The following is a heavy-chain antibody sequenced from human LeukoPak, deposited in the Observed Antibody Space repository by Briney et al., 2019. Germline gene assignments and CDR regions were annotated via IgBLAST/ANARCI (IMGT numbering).Heavy chain of an antibody. CDR1: GFTFSSYA. V-gene: IGHV3-33*01. Sequence: GGSLRLSCAASGFTFSSYAMHWVRQAPGKGLEGVSLIYYDGGNKYYADSVKGRFTISRDNSKNTLNLQMNSLRAEDTAVYYCARDRGRGWEIDYWGQGTLVTVTS. D-gene: IGHD6-19*01. CDR2: IYYDGGNK. CDR3: ARDRGRGWEIDY. J-gene: IGHJ4*02.